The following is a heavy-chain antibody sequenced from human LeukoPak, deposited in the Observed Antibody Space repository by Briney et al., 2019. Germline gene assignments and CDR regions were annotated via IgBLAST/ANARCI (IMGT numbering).Heavy chain of an antibody. CDR3: ARSYGDYEDVVGY. D-gene: IGHD4-17*01. CDR2: ISAYNGNT. V-gene: IGHV1-18*01. CDR1: GYTFTSYG. J-gene: IGHJ4*02. Sequence: ASVKVSCKASGYTFTSYGISWVRQSPGQGLEWMGWISAYNGNTNYAQKLQGRVTMTTDTSTSTAHMKLRSLRSDDTAVYYCARSYGDYEDVVGYWGQGTLVTVSS.